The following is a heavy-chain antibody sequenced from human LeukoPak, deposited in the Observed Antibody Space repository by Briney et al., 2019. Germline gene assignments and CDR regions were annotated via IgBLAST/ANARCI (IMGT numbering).Heavy chain of an antibody. CDR1: GYTFTNYY. V-gene: IGHV1-46*01. D-gene: IGHD3-10*01. CDR3: ARAFGSGSYHNPDH. CDR2: INPSGGTT. Sequence: PGASLRVSCKASGYTFTNYYMHWVRQAPGQGLEWMGVINPSGGTTSYAQKFQGRVTMTRDTSTSTVYMELSSLRSEDTAVYYCARAFGSGSYHNPDHWGQGTLVTVSS. J-gene: IGHJ5*02.